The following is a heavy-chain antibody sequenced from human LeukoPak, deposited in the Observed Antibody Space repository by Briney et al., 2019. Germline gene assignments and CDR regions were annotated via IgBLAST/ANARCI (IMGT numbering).Heavy chain of an antibody. J-gene: IGHJ4*02. V-gene: IGHV1-69*13. D-gene: IGHD6-13*01. CDR1: GGTFSSYA. Sequence: EASVKVSCKASGGTFSSYAISWVRQAPGQGLEWMGGIIPIFGTANYAQKFQGRVTITADESTSTAYMELSSLRSEDTAVYYCARMGGSGSSSWFFDYWGQGTLVTVFS. CDR2: IIPIFGTA. CDR3: ARMGGSGSSSWFFDY.